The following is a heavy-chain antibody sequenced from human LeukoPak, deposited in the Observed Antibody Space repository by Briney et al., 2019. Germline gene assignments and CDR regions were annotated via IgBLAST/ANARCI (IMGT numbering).Heavy chain of an antibody. CDR2: IIPILGIA. V-gene: IGHV1-69*04. J-gene: IGHJ4*02. CDR1: GGTFSSYA. CDR3: ARDNGDYLFDY. D-gene: IGHD4-17*01. Sequence: SVKVSCKASGGTFSSYAISWVRQAPGQGLEWMGRIIPILGIANYAQKFQGRVTITADKSTSTAYMELSNLRSEDTAVYYCARDNGDYLFDYWGQGTLVTVSS.